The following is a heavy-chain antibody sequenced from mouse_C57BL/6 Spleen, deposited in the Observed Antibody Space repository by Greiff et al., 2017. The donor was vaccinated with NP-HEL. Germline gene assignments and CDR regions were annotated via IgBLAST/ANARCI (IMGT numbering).Heavy chain of an antibody. CDR3: TRKAKYDGYQGYFDY. V-gene: IGHV1-15*01. Sequence: VHLVESGAELVRPGASVTLSCKASGYTFTDYEMHWVKQTPVHGLEWIGAIDPETGGTAYNQKFKGKAILTADKSSSTAYMELRSLTSEDSAVYYCTRKAKYDGYQGYFDYWGQGTTLTVSS. CDR1: GYTFTDYE. J-gene: IGHJ2*01. D-gene: IGHD2-3*01. CDR2: IDPETGGT.